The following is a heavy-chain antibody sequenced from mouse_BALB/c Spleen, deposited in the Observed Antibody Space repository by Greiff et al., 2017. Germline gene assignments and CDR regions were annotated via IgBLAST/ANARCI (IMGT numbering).Heavy chain of an antibody. Sequence: EVQRVESGGGLVQPGGSLKLSCAASGFTFSSYTMSWVRQTPEKRLEWVAYISNGGGSTYYPDTVKGRFTISRDNAKNTLYLQMSSLKSEDTAMYYCARLELGWFAYWGQGTLVTVSA. CDR3: ARLELGWFAY. CDR1: GFTFSSYT. D-gene: IGHD4-1*01. V-gene: IGHV5-12-2*01. J-gene: IGHJ3*01. CDR2: ISNGGGST.